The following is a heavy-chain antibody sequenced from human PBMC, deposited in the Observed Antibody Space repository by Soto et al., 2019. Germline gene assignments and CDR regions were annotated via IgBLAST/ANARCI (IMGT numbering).Heavy chain of an antibody. Sequence: SETLSHTCTVSGDTSTRYYWGWMRQAPGKGLEWIGHIHNSGTSTHNPSLNGRVTISIDMSKKQFSLKLTSLTSADTAVYYCARDFYDSVGYTWFDSWSQGTLVTVSS. D-gene: IGHD3-22*01. CDR1: GDTSTRYY. V-gene: IGHV4-59*01. CDR3: ARDFYDSVGYTWFDS. CDR2: IHNSGTS. J-gene: IGHJ5*01.